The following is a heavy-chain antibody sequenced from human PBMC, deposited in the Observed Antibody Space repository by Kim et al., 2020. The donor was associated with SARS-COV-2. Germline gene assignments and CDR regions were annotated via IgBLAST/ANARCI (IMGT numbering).Heavy chain of an antibody. CDR1: GFTFGDYW. V-gene: IGHV3-7*01. D-gene: IGHD3-22*01. CDR2: IMHDGSEK. J-gene: IGHJ3*02. CDR3: ARDRHYYDSSGHYSLDAFDI. Sequence: GGSLRLSCAASGFTFGDYWMSWVRQAPGKGLEWVADIMHDGSEKYCVDSVKGRFTISRDNDKNSLFLQMDSLRAEDTAVYYCARDRHYYDSSGHYSLDAFDIWGQGTMVTVSS.